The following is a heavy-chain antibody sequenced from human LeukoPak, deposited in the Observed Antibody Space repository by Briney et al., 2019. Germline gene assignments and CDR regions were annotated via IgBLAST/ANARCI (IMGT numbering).Heavy chain of an antibody. D-gene: IGHD6-19*01. V-gene: IGHV3-69-1*01. Sequence: GGSLRLSCVGSGFAFGVHAMSWVRQAPGKGPEWVATIGSGADLFYAESVKGRFTISRDNARNSLYLQMNSLRVEDTAVYYCTRVIVAVPGYFDYFDFWGQGVLVTVSS. CDR2: IGSGADL. CDR1: GFAFGVHA. J-gene: IGHJ4*02. CDR3: TRVIVAVPGYFDYFDF.